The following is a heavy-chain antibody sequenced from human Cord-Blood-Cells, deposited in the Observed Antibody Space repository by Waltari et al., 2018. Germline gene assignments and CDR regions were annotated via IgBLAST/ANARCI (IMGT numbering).Heavy chain of an antibody. Sequence: QVQLVQSGAEVKKPGASVKVSCKASGSTFTSYDLNWVRQATGQGLEWMGWMNPNSGNTGYAQKFQGRVTITRNTSISTAYMELSSLRSEDTAVYYCATWGYSSSYDAFDIWGQGTMVTVSS. D-gene: IGHD6-6*01. CDR3: ATWGYSSSYDAFDI. J-gene: IGHJ3*02. CDR2: MNPNSGNT. CDR1: GSTFTSYD. V-gene: IGHV1-8*03.